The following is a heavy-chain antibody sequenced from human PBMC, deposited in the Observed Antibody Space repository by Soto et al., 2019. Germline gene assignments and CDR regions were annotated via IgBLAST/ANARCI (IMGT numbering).Heavy chain of an antibody. CDR1: GLIFSTYT. V-gene: IGHV3-48*02. D-gene: IGHD4-17*01. CDR2: ITSSTSSI. J-gene: IGHJ4*02. CDR3: AGGLHGASYYFDY. Sequence: PGWSLRLSCAASGLIFSTYTMSWVRQAPGKGLEWISYITSSTSSIYYADSVKGRFTISRDNAKNSLFLQMNSLRDEDTAVYYCAGGLHGASYYFDYWGQGTLVTVSS.